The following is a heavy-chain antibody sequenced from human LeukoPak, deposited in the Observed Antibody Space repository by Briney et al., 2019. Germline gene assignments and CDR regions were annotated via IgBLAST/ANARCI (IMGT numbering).Heavy chain of an antibody. Sequence: ASVKVSCKASGYTFTGYYMHWVRQAPGQGLEWMGWINPNSGGTNYAQKFQGRVTMTRDTSISTAYMELSRLRSDDTAVYYCAGSIAAAGYYNYMDVWGKGTTVTVSS. D-gene: IGHD6-13*01. CDR2: INPNSGGT. V-gene: IGHV1-2*02. J-gene: IGHJ6*03. CDR1: GYTFTGYY. CDR3: AGSIAAAGYYNYMDV.